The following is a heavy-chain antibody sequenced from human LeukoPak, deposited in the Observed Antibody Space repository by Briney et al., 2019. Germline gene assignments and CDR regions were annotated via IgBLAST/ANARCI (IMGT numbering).Heavy chain of an antibody. J-gene: IGHJ4*02. D-gene: IGHD4-23*01. CDR3: ARGRWQCDY. V-gene: IGHV4-59*01. CDR2: IYYSGST. CDR1: GGSISSYY. Sequence: SETLSLTCTVSGGSISSYYWSWIRQPPGKGLEWIGNIYYSGSTNYNLSLKSRVTISVDTSKNQFSLKLSSVTAADTAVYYCARGRWQCDYWGQGTLVTVSS.